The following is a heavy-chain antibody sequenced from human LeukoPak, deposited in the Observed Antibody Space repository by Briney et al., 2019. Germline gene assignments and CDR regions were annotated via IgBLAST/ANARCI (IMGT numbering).Heavy chain of an antibody. CDR1: GDSISSYY. CDR3: ARAGLAAAWGDYYYMDV. CDR2: IYYSGST. Sequence: SETLSLTCTVSGDSISSYYWSWIRQPPGKGLEWIGYIYYSGSTNYNPSLKSRVTISVDTSKNQFSLKLSSVTAADTAVYYCARAGLAAAWGDYYYMDVWGKGTTVTVSS. J-gene: IGHJ6*03. V-gene: IGHV4-59*01. D-gene: IGHD6-13*01.